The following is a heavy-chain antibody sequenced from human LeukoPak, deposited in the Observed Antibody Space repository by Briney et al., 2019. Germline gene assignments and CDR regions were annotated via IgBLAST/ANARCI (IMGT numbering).Heavy chain of an antibody. CDR3: ARGRVNYGS. V-gene: IGHV1-8*02. Sequence: ASVKVSCKTSGYTFTNYGISWVRQATGQGLEWMGWMNPNSGNTGYAQKFQGRVTMTRNTSISTAYMELSSLRSGDTAVYYCARGRVNYGSWGQGTLVTVSS. CDR1: GYTFTNYG. J-gene: IGHJ4*02. CDR2: MNPNSGNT. D-gene: IGHD4-11*01.